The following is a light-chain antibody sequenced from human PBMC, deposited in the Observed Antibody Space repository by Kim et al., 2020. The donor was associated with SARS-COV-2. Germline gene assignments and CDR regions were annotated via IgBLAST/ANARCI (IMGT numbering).Light chain of an antibody. V-gene: IGLV1-47*01. CDR2: RNN. CDR3: AAWDDSLSGPV. J-gene: IGLJ2*01. CDR1: SSNIGSNY. Sequence: QSVLTQPPSASGTPGQRVTISCSGSSSNIGSNYVYWYQQLPGTAPKLLIYRNNQRPSGVPDRFSASTSGTSASLAISGLRSEDEADYYCAAWDDSLSGPVFGGGTQLTVL.